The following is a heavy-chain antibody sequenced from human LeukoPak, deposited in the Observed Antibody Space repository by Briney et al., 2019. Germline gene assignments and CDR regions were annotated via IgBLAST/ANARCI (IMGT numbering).Heavy chain of an antibody. V-gene: IGHV3-49*04. CDR1: GFTFDDHA. Sequence: HSGGSLRLSCTASGFTFDDHAISWVRQDPGKGLEWVGFIRSKAYGGTPEYAASVKGRFTISRNDSKSIAYLQMNSLKPEDTALYYRARSSRVVPAGEYGYWGQGTLVTVSS. CDR3: ARSSRVVPAGEYGY. D-gene: IGHD2-2*01. CDR2: IRSKAYGGTP. J-gene: IGHJ4*02.